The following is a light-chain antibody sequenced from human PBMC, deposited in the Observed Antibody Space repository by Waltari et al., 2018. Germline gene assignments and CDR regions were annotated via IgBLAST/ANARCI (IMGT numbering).Light chain of an antibody. Sequence: QSVLTQPPSVSAAPGQKGTIPCSGSSSNIGHKYVLWYQQLPGTSPKLLIYDNNKRPSGIPDRFSGSKSGTSATLDITGLQTGDEADYHCGTWDSSLSTGVFGGGTKLTVL. J-gene: IGLJ3*02. CDR2: DNN. CDR1: SSNIGHKY. CDR3: GTWDSSLSTGV. V-gene: IGLV1-51*01.